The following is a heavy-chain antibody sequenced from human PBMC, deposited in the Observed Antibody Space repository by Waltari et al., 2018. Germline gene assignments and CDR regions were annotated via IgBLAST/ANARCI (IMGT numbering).Heavy chain of an antibody. J-gene: IGHJ6*03. CDR2: VDPEDGET. CDR1: GYTFTDYY. D-gene: IGHD6-13*01. V-gene: IGHV1-69-2*01. CDR3: ATGFSSWYSSDYYYMDV. Sequence: EVQLVQSGAEVKKPGATVKISCKVSGYTFTDYYMHWVQQAPGKGLEWMGLVDPEDGETIYAEKFQGRVAITADTSTDTAYMELSSLRSEDTAVYYCATGFSSWYSSDYYYMDVWGKGTTVTVSS.